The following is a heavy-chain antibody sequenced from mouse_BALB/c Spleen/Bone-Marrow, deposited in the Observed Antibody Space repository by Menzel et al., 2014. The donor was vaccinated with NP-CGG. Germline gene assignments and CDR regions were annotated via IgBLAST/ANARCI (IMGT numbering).Heavy chain of an antibody. CDR3: AREYYGSSGYFDV. V-gene: IGHV1-7*01. CDR2: INPSTGYT. D-gene: IGHD1-1*01. J-gene: IGHJ1*01. CDR1: GYTFTSYW. Sequence: VKLMESGAELAKPGASVKMSCKASGYTFTSYWMHWVNQRPGQGLEWIGYINPSTGYTEYNQKFKDKATLTADKSSSTAYMQLSSLTSEDSAVYYCAREYYGSSGYFDVWGAGTTVTVSS.